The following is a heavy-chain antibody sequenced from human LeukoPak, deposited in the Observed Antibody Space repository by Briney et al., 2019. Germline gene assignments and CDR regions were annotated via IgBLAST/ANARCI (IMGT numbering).Heavy chain of an antibody. CDR2: ISSSSSYI. V-gene: IGHV3-21*01. J-gene: IGHJ4*02. CDR1: GFTFSSYS. CDR3: ARGMTTVTKYYFDY. Sequence: GGSLRLSCAASGFTFSSYSMNWVRQAPGKGLEWVSSISSSSSYIYYADSVKGRFTISRDNAKNSLYLQMNSLRAEDTAVYYCARGMTTVTKYYFDYWGRGTLVTVSS. D-gene: IGHD4-17*01.